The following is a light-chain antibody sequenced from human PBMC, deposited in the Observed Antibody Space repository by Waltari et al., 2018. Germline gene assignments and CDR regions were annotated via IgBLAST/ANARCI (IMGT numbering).Light chain of an antibody. J-gene: IGKJ1*01. V-gene: IGKV1-5*01. CDR3: QHYNNYS. CDR1: QSIRSW. CDR2: DAS. Sequence: DIQMTQSPSTLSASVGDRVTITCRASQSIRSWLAWYQQKPGKAPKVLNYDASTLESGVSSRFSGSGSGTEFTLTINGLQPDDFATYYCQHYNNYSFGQGTRVESK.